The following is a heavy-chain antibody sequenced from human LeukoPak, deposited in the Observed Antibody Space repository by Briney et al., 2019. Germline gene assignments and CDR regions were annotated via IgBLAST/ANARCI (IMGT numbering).Heavy chain of an antibody. CDR2: IKQDGSEK. CDR3: AKDRAAVAGTGSCNFQH. J-gene: IGHJ1*01. CDR1: GFTFSSYW. V-gene: IGHV3-7*03. D-gene: IGHD6-19*01. Sequence: PGGSLRLSCAASGFTFSSYWMSWVRQAPGKGLEWVANIKQDGSEKYYVDSVKGRFTISRDNAKNSLYLQMNSLRAEDTALYYCAKDRAAVAGTGSCNFQHWGQGTLVTVSS.